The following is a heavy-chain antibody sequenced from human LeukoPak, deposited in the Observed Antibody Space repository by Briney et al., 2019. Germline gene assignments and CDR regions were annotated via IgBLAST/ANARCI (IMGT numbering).Heavy chain of an antibody. CDR1: GFTFSDYY. CDR2: ISSSGSTI. J-gene: IGHJ4*02. CDR3: GKEAYDIFTCYRFFDL. Sequence: PGGSLRLSCAASGFTFSDYYMSWTRQAPGKGLEWVSYISSSGSTIYYADSVKGRFTISRDNAKNSLYLQMNSLRAEDTAVYYCGKEAYDIFTCYRFFDLWGQGTLVTVSS. V-gene: IGHV3-11*01. D-gene: IGHD3-9*01.